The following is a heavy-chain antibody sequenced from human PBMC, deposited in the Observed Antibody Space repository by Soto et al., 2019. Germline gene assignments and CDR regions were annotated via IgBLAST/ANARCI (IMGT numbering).Heavy chain of an antibody. CDR1: GYTFTSYA. J-gene: IGHJ4*02. CDR3: ARGGHVVVVTAALDY. Sequence: ASVKVSCKASGYTFTSYAIHWVRQAPGQGLEWMGTVNPSGGHTTYAQHFLGRVTMTRDTSTSTLYMELTSLTSEDTAVYYCARGGHVVVVTAALDYWGQGTLVTVSS. V-gene: IGHV1-46*01. D-gene: IGHD2-21*02. CDR2: VNPSGGHT.